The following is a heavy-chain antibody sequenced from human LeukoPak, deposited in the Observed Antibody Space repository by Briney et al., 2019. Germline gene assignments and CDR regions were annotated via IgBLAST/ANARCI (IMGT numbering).Heavy chain of an antibody. D-gene: IGHD3-10*01. J-gene: IGHJ6*02. Sequence: SVKGRFTISRDNSKNTLYLQMNSLRAEDTAVYYCAKTMVRGVMDYYYYGMDVWGQGTTVTVSS. V-gene: IGHV3-23*01. CDR3: AKTMVRGVMDYYYYGMDV.